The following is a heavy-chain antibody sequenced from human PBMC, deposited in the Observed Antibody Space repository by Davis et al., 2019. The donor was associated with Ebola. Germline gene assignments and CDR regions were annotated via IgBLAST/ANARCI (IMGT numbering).Heavy chain of an antibody. CDR3: ARGLAVAGKGPFDY. J-gene: IGHJ4*02. D-gene: IGHD6-19*01. CDR1: GGSISTYY. V-gene: IGHV3-53*01. Sequence: PSETLSLTCTVSGGSISTYYWSWVRQAPGKGLEWVSVIYGGGSTYYADSVKGRFTISRDNSKNTLYLQMNSLRAEDTAVYYCARGLAVAGKGPFDYWGQGTLVTVSS. CDR2: IYGGGST.